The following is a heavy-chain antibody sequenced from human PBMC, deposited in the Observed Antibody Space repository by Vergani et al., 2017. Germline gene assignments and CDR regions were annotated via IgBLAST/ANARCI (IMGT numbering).Heavy chain of an antibody. Sequence: QVQLVQSGAEVKKPGSSVKVSCKASGGTFSSYAISWVRQAPGKGLEWMGGIIPIFGTANYAQKFQGRVTITADESTSTAYMELSSLRSEDTAVYYCARVRVDDYGDYRALDYWGQGTLVTVSS. D-gene: IGHD4-17*01. CDR1: GGTFSSYA. CDR3: ARVRVDDYGDYRALDY. CDR2: IIPIFGTA. V-gene: IGHV1-69*13. J-gene: IGHJ4*02.